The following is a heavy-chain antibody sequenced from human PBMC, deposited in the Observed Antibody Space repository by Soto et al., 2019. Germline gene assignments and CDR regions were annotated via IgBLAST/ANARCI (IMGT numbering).Heavy chain of an antibody. D-gene: IGHD4-17*01. CDR2: ISSSGSTI. Sequence: GESLKISCAASGFTFSDYYMSWIRQAPGKGLEWVSYISSSGSTIYYADSVKGRFTISRDNAKNSLYLQMNSLRAEDTAVYYCARVSDYGDYYFDYWGQGTLVTVSS. CDR1: GFTFSDYY. V-gene: IGHV3-11*01. CDR3: ARVSDYGDYYFDY. J-gene: IGHJ4*02.